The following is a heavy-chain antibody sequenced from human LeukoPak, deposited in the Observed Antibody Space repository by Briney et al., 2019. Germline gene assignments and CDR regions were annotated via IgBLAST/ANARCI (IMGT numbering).Heavy chain of an antibody. J-gene: IGHJ4*02. CDR1: GSSISSGYF. CDR2: ISHSGST. Sequence: SETLSLTCAVSGSSISSGYFWGWIRQPPGKGLEWIGSISHSGSTFYNPSLKSRVTIPIDTSKNQFSLKMTSVTAADTAVYYCARELSGGDYAYWGQGTLVTVSS. D-gene: IGHD2-21*02. CDR3: ARELSGGDYAY. V-gene: IGHV4-38-2*02.